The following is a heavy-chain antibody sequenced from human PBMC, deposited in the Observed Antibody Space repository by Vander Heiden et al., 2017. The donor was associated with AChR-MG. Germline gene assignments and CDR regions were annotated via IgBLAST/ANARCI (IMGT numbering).Heavy chain of an antibody. J-gene: IGHJ4*02. D-gene: IGHD1-26*01. CDR2: INHSGST. V-gene: IGHV4-34*01. Sequence: QVQLQQWGAGLLKLSETLSLTCAVYGGSFSGYYWSWIRQPPGKGLEWIGEINHSGSTNYNPSLKSRVTISVDTSKNQFSLKLSSVTAADTAVYYCARGPKWELLIYWGQGTLVTVSS. CDR3: ARGPKWELLIY. CDR1: GGSFSGYY.